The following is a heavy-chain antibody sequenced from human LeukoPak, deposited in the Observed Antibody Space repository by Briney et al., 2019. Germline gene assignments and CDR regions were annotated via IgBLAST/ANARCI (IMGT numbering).Heavy chain of an antibody. CDR3: ARRSSGWHLDY. D-gene: IGHD6-19*01. V-gene: IGHV5-51*01. Sequence: GESLKISCKGSGYSFTSYWIGWVRQMPGKGLEWMGIIYPGDSDTRYSPSFEGQVTLSVDKSISTAYVQWSSLKASDTAMYYCARRSSGWHLDYWGQGTLVTVSS. CDR1: GYSFTSYW. CDR2: IYPGDSDT. J-gene: IGHJ4*02.